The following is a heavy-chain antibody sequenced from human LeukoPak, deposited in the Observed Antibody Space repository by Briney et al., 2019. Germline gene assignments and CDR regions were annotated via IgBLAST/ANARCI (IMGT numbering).Heavy chain of an antibody. CDR2: INPNSGGT. Sequence: ASVKVSCKASGYTLTGYYMHWVRQAPGQGPEWMGWINPNSGGTNSAQKFQGRVNMTRDTSISTAYMELSRLRSDDTAVYDCARDLGHSSCWYGGAFDIWGQGTMVTVSS. D-gene: IGHD6-19*01. V-gene: IGHV1-2*02. CDR1: GYTLTGYY. J-gene: IGHJ3*02. CDR3: ARDLGHSSCWYGGAFDI.